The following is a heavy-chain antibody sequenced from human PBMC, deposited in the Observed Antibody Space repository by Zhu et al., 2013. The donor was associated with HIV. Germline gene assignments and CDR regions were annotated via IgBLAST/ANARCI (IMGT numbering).Heavy chain of an antibody. CDR3: AREPANRYGGNSLFDY. V-gene: IGHV1-2*02. CDR2: INPRGGGT. CDR1: GYTFGDYY. J-gene: IGHJ4*02. Sequence: QVQLVQSGAEVRKPGSSMKVFCTASGYTFGDYYIHWVRQAPGQGLQWMGWINPRGGGTNYAQKFKDRVTMTRDTSITTAHMELRRLTSDDTAIYYCAREPANRYGGNSLFDYWGQGTLFTVSS. D-gene: IGHD4-17*01.